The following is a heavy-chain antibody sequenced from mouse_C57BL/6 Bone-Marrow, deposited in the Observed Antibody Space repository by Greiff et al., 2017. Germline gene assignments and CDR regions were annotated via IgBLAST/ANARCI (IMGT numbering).Heavy chain of an antibody. Sequence: EVKVEESGGGLVQPGGSMKLSCVASGFTFSNYWMNWVRQSPEKGLEWVAQIRLKSDNYATHYAESVKGRFTISRDDSKSSVYLQMNNLRAEDTGIYYCTQLRLRYFDVWGTGTTVTVSS. CDR1: GFTFSNYW. CDR3: TQLRLRYFDV. D-gene: IGHD3-2*02. V-gene: IGHV6-3*01. J-gene: IGHJ1*03. CDR2: IRLKSDNYAT.